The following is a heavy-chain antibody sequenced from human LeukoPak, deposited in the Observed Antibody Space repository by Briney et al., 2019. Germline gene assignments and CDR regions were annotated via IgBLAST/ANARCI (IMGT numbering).Heavy chain of an antibody. CDR2: IYYSGST. CDR3: ARAYGDYLWGRFDP. J-gene: IGHJ5*02. Sequence: SETLSLTCTVSGGSISSYYWSWIRQPPGKGLEWIGYIYYSGSTYYNPSLKSRVTISVDRSKNQFSLKLSSVTAADTAVYYCARAYGDYLWGRFDPWGQGTLVTVSS. CDR1: GGSISSYY. D-gene: IGHD4-17*01. V-gene: IGHV4-59*12.